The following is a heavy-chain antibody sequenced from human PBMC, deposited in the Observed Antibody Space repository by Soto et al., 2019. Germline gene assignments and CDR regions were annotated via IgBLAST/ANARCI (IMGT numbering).Heavy chain of an antibody. Sequence: QVQLVQSGAEVKKPGASVKVSCKASGYTFTSYDINWVRQATGQGLEWMGWMNPNSGNTGYAQKFQGRVTMTRNTXXSTAYMELSSLRSEDTAVYYCAATAYYYGSGSYFYWGQGTLVTVSS. J-gene: IGHJ4*02. D-gene: IGHD3-10*01. CDR3: AATAYYYGSGSYFY. CDR2: MNPNSGNT. V-gene: IGHV1-8*01. CDR1: GYTFTSYD.